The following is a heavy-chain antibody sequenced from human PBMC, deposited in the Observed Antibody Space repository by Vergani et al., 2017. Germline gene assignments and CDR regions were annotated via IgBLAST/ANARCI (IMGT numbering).Heavy chain of an antibody. D-gene: IGHD2-2*02. V-gene: IGHV3-15*01. Sequence: EVKLVESGGGLVRPGGSLRLSCAGNGFIFDSNGMSWVRQVPWKGLEWIGRIRSKNDGGTADYAAPLKGRFTISRDDSKDSAFLLVNNLKTEDTAVYFCYTDYHDYWGQGTLVTVSS. CDR2: IRSKNDGGTA. CDR1: GFIFDSNG. J-gene: IGHJ4*02. CDR3: YTDYHDY.